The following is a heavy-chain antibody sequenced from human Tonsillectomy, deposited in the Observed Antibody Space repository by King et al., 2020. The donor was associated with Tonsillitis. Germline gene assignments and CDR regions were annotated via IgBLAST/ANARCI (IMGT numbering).Heavy chain of an antibody. CDR2: IKDDGGEK. Sequence: VQLVESGGGLVQPGGSLRLSCAASGYTFSSYWMTWVRQAPGKGLEWVANIKDDGGEKYFLDSVKARFTISRDNAESSVYLQMNSLRVEDTAVYYGARVGMGDAFDYWGQGTLVIVSS. J-gene: IGHJ4*02. V-gene: IGHV3-7*01. CDR1: GYTFSSYW. D-gene: IGHD2-8*01. CDR3: ARVGMGDAFDY.